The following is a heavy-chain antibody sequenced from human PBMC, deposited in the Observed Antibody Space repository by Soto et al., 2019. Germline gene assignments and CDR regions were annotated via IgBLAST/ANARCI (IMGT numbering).Heavy chain of an antibody. D-gene: IGHD4-17*01. CDR1: GFTVGDYA. V-gene: IGHV3-49*03. Sequence: EVQLVESGGGLVQRGRSLRLSCTASGFTVGDYAMSWFRQAPGKGLEWVGFIRSKAYGGTTEYAASVKGRFTISRDDSKSIAYLQMNSLKTEDTAVYYCTSRKATVTTIGYFDYWGQGTLVTVSS. CDR2: IRSKAYGGTT. CDR3: TSRKATVTTIGYFDY. J-gene: IGHJ4*02.